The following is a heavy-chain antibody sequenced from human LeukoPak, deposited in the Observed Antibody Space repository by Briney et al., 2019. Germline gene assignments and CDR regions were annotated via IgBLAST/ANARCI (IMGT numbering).Heavy chain of an antibody. CDR3: PRGGRIAVAGSYSFDY. CDR2: ISSTGLI. J-gene: IGHJ4*02. CDR1: GFAFSDYY. V-gene: IGHV3-11*04. D-gene: IGHD6-19*01. Sequence: GGSLRLSCAASGFAFSDYYMSWIRHAPGKGLEWVSYISSTGLIYYSDSVQGRFTISRDHAKNSMYMQMNSLRAEDTAVYYCPRGGRIAVAGSYSFDYWGQGTLVTVSS.